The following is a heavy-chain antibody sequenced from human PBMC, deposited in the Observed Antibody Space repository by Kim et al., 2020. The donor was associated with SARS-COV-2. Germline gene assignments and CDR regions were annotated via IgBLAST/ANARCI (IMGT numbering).Heavy chain of an antibody. CDR1: GYTFTSYY. D-gene: IGHD6-19*01. J-gene: IGHJ6*02. CDR3: ARDQVAGSDRGVVNYYYGMDV. CDR2: INPSGGST. V-gene: IGHV1-46*01. Sequence: ASVKVSCKASGYTFTSYYMHWVRQAPGQGLEWMGIINPSGGSTSYAQKFQGRVTMTRDTSTSTVYMELSSLRSEDTAVYYCARDQVAGSDRGVVNYYYGMDVWGQGATVTVSS.